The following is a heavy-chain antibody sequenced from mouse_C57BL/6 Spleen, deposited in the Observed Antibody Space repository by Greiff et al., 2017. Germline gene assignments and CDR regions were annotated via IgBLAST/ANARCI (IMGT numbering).Heavy chain of an antibody. Sequence: VKLQESGAELVKPGASVKLSCKASGYTFTSYWMQWVKQRPGQGLEWIGEIDPSASYTNYNQKFKGKATLTVDTSSSTAYMQLSSLTSEDSAVYCCARAQATAYWGKGTLVTVSA. D-gene: IGHD3-2*02. V-gene: IGHV1-50*01. CDR3: ARAQATAY. CDR2: IDPSASYT. CDR1: GYTFTSYW. J-gene: IGHJ3*01.